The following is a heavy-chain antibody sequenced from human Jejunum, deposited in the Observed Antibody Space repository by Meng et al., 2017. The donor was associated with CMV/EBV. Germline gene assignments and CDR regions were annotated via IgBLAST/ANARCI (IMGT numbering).Heavy chain of an antibody. CDR3: ASLGESFVVVPAAMGSFDL. Sequence: FTGYFVHWVRPAPGQGLEWMGRINPNSGDTHYAPRFQGRVTMTRDTSLSTAYMELSRLTSDDTAVYYCASLGESFVVVPAAMGSFDLWGQGTLVTVSS. CDR1: FTGYF. J-gene: IGHJ4*02. CDR2: INPNSGDT. V-gene: IGHV1-2*06. D-gene: IGHD2-2*01.